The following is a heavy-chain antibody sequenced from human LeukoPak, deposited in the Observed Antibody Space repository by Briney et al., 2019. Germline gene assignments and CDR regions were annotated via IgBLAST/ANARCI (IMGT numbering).Heavy chain of an antibody. V-gene: IGHV4-30-2*01. CDR2: ICHSGST. J-gene: IGHJ6*02. CDR1: GGSISSGGYS. Sequence: SQTLSLTCAVSGGSISSGGYSWRWIRQPPGKGLEWIGYICHSGSTYYNPSLKSRVTISGDRSKNQISLRLSSVTAADTAVYYCARGPAHYYYGMDVWGQGTMVTVSS. CDR3: ARGPAHYYYGMDV.